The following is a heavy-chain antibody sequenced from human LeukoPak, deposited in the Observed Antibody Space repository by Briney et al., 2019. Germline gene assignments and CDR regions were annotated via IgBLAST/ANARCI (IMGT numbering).Heavy chain of an antibody. Sequence: SVNVSCKASGGTFISYSISWVGQAPGQGVEGMGGIIPIFGTANYAQKFQGRVTITADKSTSTAYMELSSLRSEDTAVYDCASAGSSIDHYYDYGMDVWGKGTTGTLSS. V-gene: IGHV1-69*06. CDR1: GGTFISYS. CDR3: ASAGSSIDHYYDYGMDV. D-gene: IGHD6-13*01. CDR2: IIPIFGTA. J-gene: IGHJ6*01.